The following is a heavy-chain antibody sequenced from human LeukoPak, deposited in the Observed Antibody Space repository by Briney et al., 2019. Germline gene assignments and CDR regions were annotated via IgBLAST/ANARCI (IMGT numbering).Heavy chain of an antibody. CDR2: IHYTGST. CDR3: ARGGYYGSGNDFRFDP. CDR1: GGSISSYY. D-gene: IGHD3-10*01. J-gene: IGHJ5*02. Sequence: SETLSLTCTVSGGSISSYYWSWIRQSPGKGLECIGYIHYTGSTNYNPSLKSRVTISVETSKNQFSLKLKSVTAADTAVYYCARGGYYGSGNDFRFDPWGQGTLVSVSS. V-gene: IGHV4-59*01.